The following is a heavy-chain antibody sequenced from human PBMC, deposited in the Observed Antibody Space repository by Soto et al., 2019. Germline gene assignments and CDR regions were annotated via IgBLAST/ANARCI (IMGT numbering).Heavy chain of an antibody. V-gene: IGHV5-51*01. D-gene: IGHD6-6*01. Sequence: GESLKISCKGSGYSFTSYWIGWVRQMPGKGLEWMGIIYPGDSDTRYSPSFQGQVTISADKSISTAYLQWSSLKASDTAMYYCARYFEYSSSPRYYYYGMDVWGQGTTVTVS. CDR3: ARYFEYSSSPRYYYYGMDV. CDR1: GYSFTSYW. CDR2: IYPGDSDT. J-gene: IGHJ6*02.